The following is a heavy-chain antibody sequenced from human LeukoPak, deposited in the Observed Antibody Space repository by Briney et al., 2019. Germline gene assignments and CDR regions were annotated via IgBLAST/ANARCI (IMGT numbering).Heavy chain of an antibody. D-gene: IGHD1-14*01. V-gene: IGHV4-39*01. Sequence: SETLSLTCTVSGGSFRGDYYWAWIRQPPGKGLEWIGSIYSGGRIYYNPSLKSRVSISIDTSKNQFSLKLNSVTAADTAVYYCAGLIRPGWFDPWGQGTLVTVSS. CDR2: IYSGGRI. CDR1: GGSFRGDYY. J-gene: IGHJ5*02. CDR3: AGLIRPGWFDP.